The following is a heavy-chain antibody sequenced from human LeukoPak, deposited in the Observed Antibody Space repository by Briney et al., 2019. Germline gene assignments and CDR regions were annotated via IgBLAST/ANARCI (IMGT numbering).Heavy chain of an antibody. CDR2: IKQDGSAK. V-gene: IGHV3-7*03. CDR3: AKSIDFTGYSSWDY. D-gene: IGHD3-9*01. CDR1: GFTFSSYW. J-gene: IGHJ4*02. Sequence: GGSLRLSCAASGFTFSSYWMHWVRQPPGRGLEWVANIKQDGSAKNSVDSVKGRFTISRDNAKTSLYLQIHSLRAEDTAVYYCAKSIDFTGYSSWDYWGRGTLVTVSS.